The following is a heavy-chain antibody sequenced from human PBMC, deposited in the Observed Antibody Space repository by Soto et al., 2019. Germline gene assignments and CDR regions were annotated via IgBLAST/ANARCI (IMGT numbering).Heavy chain of an antibody. V-gene: IGHV1-69*01. CDR2: IIPIFGTA. CDR3: ARPRLGDGSGSYFPFDY. CDR1: GGTFSSYA. D-gene: IGHD3-10*01. Sequence: QVQLVQSGAEVKKPGSSVKVSCKASGGTFSSYAISWVRQAPGQGLEWMGGIIPIFGTANYAQKFQDRVTITADESTSTAYMELSSLRSEDTAVYYCARPRLGDGSGSYFPFDYWGQRTLVTVSS. J-gene: IGHJ4*02.